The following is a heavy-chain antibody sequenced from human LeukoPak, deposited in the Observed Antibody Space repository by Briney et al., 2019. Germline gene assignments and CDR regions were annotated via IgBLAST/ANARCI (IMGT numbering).Heavy chain of an antibody. V-gene: IGHV1-3*01. CDR2: SNAGNGNT. J-gene: IGHJ4*02. Sequence: ASVKVSCKASGYTFTNYAVHWVRQAPGQRLEWMGWSNAGNGNTEYSQNFQDRVTITRDTSATTAYMELSSLRSEDTAVYYCARGSYFYGSGSFMGSDYWGQGTLVTVSS. D-gene: IGHD3-10*01. CDR3: ARGSYFYGSGSFMGSDY. CDR1: GYTFTNYA.